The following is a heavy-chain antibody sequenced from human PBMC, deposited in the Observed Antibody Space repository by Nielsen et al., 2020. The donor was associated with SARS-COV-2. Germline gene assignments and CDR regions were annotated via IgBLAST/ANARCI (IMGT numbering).Heavy chain of an antibody. Sequence: SETLSLTCTVYGGSLRGYFWIWLRQPPGKGLGWIGESNQGGDANYSPSLKNRVTISMDTSKMQFSLRLTSVTAADTGTYFCARGTYNFRSYSSSGMDVWGQGTTVIVSS. CDR1: GGSLRGYF. V-gene: IGHV4-34*01. J-gene: IGHJ6*02. CDR2: SNQGGDA. D-gene: IGHD3-3*01. CDR3: ARGTYNFRSYSSSGMDV.